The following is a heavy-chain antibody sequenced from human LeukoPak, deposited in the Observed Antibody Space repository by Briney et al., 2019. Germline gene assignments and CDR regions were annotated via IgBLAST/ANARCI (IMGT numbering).Heavy chain of an antibody. CDR1: GFTFSSYA. V-gene: IGHV3-23*01. CDR2: ISGSDGST. J-gene: IGHJ4*02. D-gene: IGHD2/OR15-2a*01. CDR3: AKDSAKKYDDY. Sequence: PGGSLRLSCAASGFTFSSYAMSWVRQAPGKGLERVSGISGSDGSTNYADSVKGRFTISRENSKNTLYLQMNSLRAEDTAVYYCAKDSAKKYDDYWGQGTLVTVSS.